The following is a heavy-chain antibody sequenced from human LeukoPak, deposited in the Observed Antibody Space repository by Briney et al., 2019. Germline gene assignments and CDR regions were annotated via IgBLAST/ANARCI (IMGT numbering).Heavy chain of an antibody. CDR3: ARLDSYGHPYDY. Sequence: SETLSLTCTVSGGSISGYYWSWIRQPAGRGLEWIGEINHSGSTNYNPSLKSRVTISVDTSKNQFSLKLSSVTAADTAVYYCARLDSYGHPYDYWGQGTLVTVSS. V-gene: IGHV4-34*01. J-gene: IGHJ4*02. CDR1: GGSISGYY. CDR2: INHSGST. D-gene: IGHD5-18*01.